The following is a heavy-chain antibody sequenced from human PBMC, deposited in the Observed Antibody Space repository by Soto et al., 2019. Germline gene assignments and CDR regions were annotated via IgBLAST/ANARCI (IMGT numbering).Heavy chain of an antibody. Sequence: GGSLRISCAASGFTFSSYSMNWVRQAPGKGLEWVSHISSSSSLIYYADPVKGRFTLPRDNAKNSLYLQMNSLRDEDTVVYYCARKTLTGDIRGAFDIWGQGTMVTVSS. J-gene: IGHJ3*02. CDR3: ARKTLTGDIRGAFDI. CDR1: GFTFSSYS. D-gene: IGHD7-27*01. CDR2: ISSSSSLI. V-gene: IGHV3-48*02.